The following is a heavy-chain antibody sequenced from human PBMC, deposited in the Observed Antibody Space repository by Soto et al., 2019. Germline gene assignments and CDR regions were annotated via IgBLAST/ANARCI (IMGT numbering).Heavy chain of an antibody. CDR3: ARGDDFWSGPPPHAFDS. CDR1: GFTFSSYW. CDR2: IKQDGSEK. D-gene: IGHD3-3*01. J-gene: IGHJ3*02. V-gene: IGHV3-7*01. Sequence: GGSLRLSCAASGFTFSSYWMSWVRQAPGKGLEWVANIKQDGSEKYYVDSVKGRFTISRDNAKNSLYLQMNSLRAEDTAVYYCARGDDFWSGPPPHAFDSWGQGTMVTVSS.